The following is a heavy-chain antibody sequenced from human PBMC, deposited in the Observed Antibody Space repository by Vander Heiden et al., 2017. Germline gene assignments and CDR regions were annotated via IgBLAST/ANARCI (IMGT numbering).Heavy chain of an antibody. CDR3: ARDRVDPGLHFDY. CDR2: INPTGSAM. V-gene: IGHV3-11*01. D-gene: IGHD2-2*01. J-gene: IGHJ4*02. Sequence: QAQLVDSGGAVVKPGGCLRLPCTAPGSTCSYYCMSWIRQARGKGLEGLSYINPTGSAMYSAYTVKGRFTISRYNAKNSMYLQMNRMRTEDTAIYYYARDRVDPGLHFDYWGQGTLVSVSS. CDR1: GSTCSYYC.